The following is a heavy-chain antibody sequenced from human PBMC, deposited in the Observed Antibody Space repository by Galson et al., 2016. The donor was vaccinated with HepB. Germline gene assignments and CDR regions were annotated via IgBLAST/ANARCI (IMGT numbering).Heavy chain of an antibody. Sequence: SLRLSCAASGFTFSSYGMHWVRQAPGKGLEWAAAIFHDGSNEFYEDSVKGRFTNYRDNSKNTLYLQVNSLRTEDTAAYYCARDPSGQQLANWFDLWGQGTLVTVSS. CDR2: IFHDGSNE. CDR3: ARDPSGQQLANWFDL. V-gene: IGHV3-30*03. D-gene: IGHD6-13*01. J-gene: IGHJ5*02. CDR1: GFTFSSYG.